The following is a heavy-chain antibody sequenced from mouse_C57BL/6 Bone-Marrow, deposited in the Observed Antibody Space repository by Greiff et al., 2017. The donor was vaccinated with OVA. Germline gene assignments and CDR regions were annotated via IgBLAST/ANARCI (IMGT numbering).Heavy chain of an antibody. Sequence: VQLKESGGGLVKPGGSLKLSCAASGFTFSSYTMSWVRQTPEKRLEWVATISGGGGNTYYPDSVKGRFTISRDNAKNTLYLQMSSLRSEDTALYYCARRSNYWYFDVWGTGTTVTVSS. CDR1: GFTFSSYT. D-gene: IGHD2-5*01. V-gene: IGHV5-9*01. J-gene: IGHJ1*03. CDR3: ARRSNYWYFDV. CDR2: ISGGGGNT.